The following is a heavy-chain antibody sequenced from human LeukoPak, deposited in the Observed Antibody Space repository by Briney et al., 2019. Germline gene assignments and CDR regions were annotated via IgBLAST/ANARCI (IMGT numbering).Heavy chain of an antibody. CDR1: GFTFSSYG. CDR2: ISYDGSNK. CDR3: ARTRRKGVLDP. Sequence: GGSLRLSCAASGFTFSSYGMHWVRQAPGKGLEWVAVISYDGSNKYYADSVKGRFTISRDNSKNTLYLQMNSLRAEDTAVYYCARTRRKGVLDPWGQGTLVTVSS. D-gene: IGHD3-10*01. J-gene: IGHJ5*02. V-gene: IGHV3-30*03.